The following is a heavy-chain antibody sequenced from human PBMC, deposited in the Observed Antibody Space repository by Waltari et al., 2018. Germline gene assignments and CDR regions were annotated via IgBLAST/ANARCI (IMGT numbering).Heavy chain of an antibody. CDR2: INPKGGVT. V-gene: IGHV1-2*01. J-gene: IGHJ6*03. Sequence: QVQLVQSGAEVKKHGASVKVSCKASGYTFTGYYMHWVRQAPGQGLEWIVRINPKGGVTNEAQKFQGRVTSTRDTSISTAYMELSRLRSYDTAVYYCASHLDGYNSNYYMDVWGKGTTVTVSS. CDR1: GYTFTGYY. CDR3: ASHLDGYNSNYYMDV. D-gene: IGHD5-12*01.